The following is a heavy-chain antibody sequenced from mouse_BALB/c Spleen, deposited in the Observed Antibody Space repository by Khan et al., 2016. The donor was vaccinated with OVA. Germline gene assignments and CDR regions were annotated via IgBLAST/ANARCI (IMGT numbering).Heavy chain of an antibody. D-gene: IGHD3-1*01. J-gene: IGHJ3*01. V-gene: IGHV1-4*01. CDR1: GYTFTSYA. Sequence: VQLQESGAELAKPGASVKMSCKASGYTFTSYAMHWVKQKPGQGLEWIGYINPYNDYTNFNQKFKGKATLTSDKSSSTAYMQLSSLTSEDSAVYDCAGGELWLQAWFAYWGQGTLVTVSA. CDR3: AGGELWLQAWFAY. CDR2: INPYNDYT.